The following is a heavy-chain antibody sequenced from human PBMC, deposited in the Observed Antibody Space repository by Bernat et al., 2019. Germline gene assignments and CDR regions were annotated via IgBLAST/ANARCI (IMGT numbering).Heavy chain of an antibody. V-gene: IGHV3-21*01. Sequence: EVQLVESGGGLVNPVGSLRLSCAASGFTFSSYSMNWVRQAPGKGLKWVSSISSSSSYIYYADSVNGRFTISIDNAKNSLSLQMNSLRGEDTAVYYCARGTGTIDYWGQGTLVTVSS. CDR2: ISSSSSYI. CDR3: ARGTGTIDY. J-gene: IGHJ4*02. D-gene: IGHD1/OR15-1a*01. CDR1: GFTFSSYS.